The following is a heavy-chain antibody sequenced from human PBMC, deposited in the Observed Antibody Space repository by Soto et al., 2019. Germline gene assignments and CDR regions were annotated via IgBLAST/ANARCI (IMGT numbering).Heavy chain of an antibody. CDR1: GGTFSSYA. CDR3: ARDRLRGYDSSGFYS. CDR2: IIPFVGNR. V-gene: IGHV1-18*01. J-gene: IGHJ4*02. D-gene: IGHD3-22*01. Sequence: ASVKVSCKASGGTFSSYAISWVRQAPGQGLEWMGWIIPFVGNRNFAQKFEDRVTMTTATSTNTVFLELRSLKSDDTAIYYCARDRLRGYDSSGFYSWGQGTMVTVSS.